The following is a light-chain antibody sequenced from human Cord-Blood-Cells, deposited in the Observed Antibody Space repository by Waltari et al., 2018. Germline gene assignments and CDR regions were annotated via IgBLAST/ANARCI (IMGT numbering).Light chain of an antibody. CDR1: QSISSW. CDR2: DAS. Sequence: DIQMTQSPSTLSASVGDRVTITCRDRQSISSWLAWYQRKPGKAPKLLIYDASSLESGIPSRFSGSGSGTEFTLTISSLQPDDFATYYCQQYNSYSTFGQGTKVEIK. CDR3: QQYNSYST. V-gene: IGKV1-5*01. J-gene: IGKJ1*01.